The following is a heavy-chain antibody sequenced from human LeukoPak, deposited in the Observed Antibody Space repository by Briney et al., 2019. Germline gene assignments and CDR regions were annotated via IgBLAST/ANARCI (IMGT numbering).Heavy chain of an antibody. Sequence: GGSLRLSCAASGFTFSSYGMHWVRQAPGKGLEWVAVIWYDGSNKYYADSVKGRFTISRDNSKNTLYLQMNSLRAEDTAVYYCARDGNYYDSSGYYHGDYYYYGMDVWGQGTTVTVSS. CDR3: ARDGNYYDSSGYYHGDYYYYGMDV. D-gene: IGHD3-22*01. CDR2: IWYDGSNK. V-gene: IGHV3-33*01. CDR1: GFTFSSYG. J-gene: IGHJ6*02.